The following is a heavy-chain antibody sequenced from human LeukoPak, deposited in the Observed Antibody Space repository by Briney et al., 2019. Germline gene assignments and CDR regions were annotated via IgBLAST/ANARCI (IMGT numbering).Heavy chain of an antibody. J-gene: IGHJ5*02. CDR1: GYSISSGYY. CDR2: IYHSGST. CDR3: ARHDFYSNYPHNWFDP. D-gene: IGHD4-11*01. V-gene: IGHV4-38-2*01. Sequence: SETLSLTCAVSGYSISSGYYWGWIRQPPGKGLEWIGSIYHSGSTYYNPSLKSRVTISVDTSKNQFSLKLSSVTAADTAVYYCARHDFYSNYPHNWFDPWGQGTLVTVSS.